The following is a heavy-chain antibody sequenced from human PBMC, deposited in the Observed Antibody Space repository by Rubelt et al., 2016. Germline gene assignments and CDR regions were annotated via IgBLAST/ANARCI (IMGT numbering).Heavy chain of an antibody. CDR2: ISGRGGNT. J-gene: IGHJ3*02. D-gene: IGHD3-22*01. Sequence: EVQLLESGGGLVQPGGSLRLSCAASGFTFINYVMGWVRQAPGKGLEWVSTISGRGGNTFYADSVKGRFTISRDNSKNTLYLQMNSLRVEDTAVYYCAKLLYYYDTSGYLAFDIWGQGTMVTVSS. V-gene: IGHV3-23*01. CDR3: AKLLYYYDTSGYLAFDI. CDR1: GFTFINYV.